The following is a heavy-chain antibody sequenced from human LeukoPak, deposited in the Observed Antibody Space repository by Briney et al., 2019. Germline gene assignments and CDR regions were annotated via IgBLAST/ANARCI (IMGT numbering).Heavy chain of an antibody. CDR2: ISGSGGST. J-gene: IGHJ4*02. Sequence: GGSLRLSCEASGFTFSRYAMSWVRQAPGKGLEWVSGISGSGGSTYYPDSVKGRFTISRDNSKNTLYLQMNSLRAEDTAVYYCAKDRGNWNSGVSDSDYWGQGTLVTVSS. D-gene: IGHD1-7*01. V-gene: IGHV3-23*01. CDR3: AKDRGNWNSGVSDSDY. CDR1: GFTFSRYA.